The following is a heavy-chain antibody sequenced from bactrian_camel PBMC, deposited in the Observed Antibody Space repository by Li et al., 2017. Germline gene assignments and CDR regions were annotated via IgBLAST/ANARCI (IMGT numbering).Heavy chain of an antibody. V-gene: IGHV3S56*01. CDR1: GSSFGTCG. CDR2: ILTDGTT. D-gene: IGHD2*01. CDR3: AKDFERGSWRD. J-gene: IGHJ4*01. Sequence: HVQLVESGGGSVQAGGSLKLSCAVSGSSFGTCGMGWYRQAPGKERELVSTILTDGTTHYADSVKGRFTISRDNDKNTVYLQLNSLESGDTALYYCAKDFERGSWRDWGQGTQVTVS.